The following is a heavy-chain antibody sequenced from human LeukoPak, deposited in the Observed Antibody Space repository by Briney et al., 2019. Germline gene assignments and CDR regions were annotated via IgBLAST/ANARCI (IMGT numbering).Heavy chain of an antibody. CDR1: GGSISSYY. J-gene: IGHJ3*02. D-gene: IGHD1-26*01. CDR3: ARGGRGYSKSAFDI. Sequence: PSETPSLTCTVSGGSISSYYWSWIRQPPGKGLEWIGYIYYSGSTNYNPSLKSRVTISVDTSKNQFSLKLSSVTAADTAVYYCARGGRGYSKSAFDIWGQGTMVTVSS. V-gene: IGHV4-59*08. CDR2: IYYSGST.